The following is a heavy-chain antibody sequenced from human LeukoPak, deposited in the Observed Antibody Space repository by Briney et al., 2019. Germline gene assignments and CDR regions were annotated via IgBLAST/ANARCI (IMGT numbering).Heavy chain of an antibody. CDR1: GFTFSLYW. CDR3: LRPFPINCAGPSCHGFDL. V-gene: IGHV3-7*01. D-gene: IGHD6-13*01. J-gene: IGHJ4*02. CDR2: IRQDGSDK. Sequence: GGSLTLSCAASGFTFSLYWMGWVRQAPGKGLEWVANIRQDGSDKYYADSVKGRFTISRDNADNSLYLQMDSLRVEDTAVYFCLRPFPINCAGPSCHGFDLWGQGTLVTVSS.